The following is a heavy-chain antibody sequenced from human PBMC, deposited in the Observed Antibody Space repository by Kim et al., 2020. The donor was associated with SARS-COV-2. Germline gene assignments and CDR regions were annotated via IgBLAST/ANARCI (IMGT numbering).Heavy chain of an antibody. D-gene: IGHD4-4*01. CDR3: ARSVTHDY. J-gene: IGHJ4*02. V-gene: IGHV4-59*01. Sequence: SGSHTYNPSLKSRVTISVDTSKNPFSLKLSSVTAADTAVYYCARSVTHDYWGQGTLVTVSS. CDR2: SGSH.